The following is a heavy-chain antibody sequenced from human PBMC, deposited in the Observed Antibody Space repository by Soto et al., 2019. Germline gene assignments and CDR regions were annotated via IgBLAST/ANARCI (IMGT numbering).Heavy chain of an antibody. D-gene: IGHD3-16*01. Sequence: QVQLVQSGAEVKKPGASVKVSCKASGYTFTNFGISWVRQAPGQGLEWMGWISAYNGNTNYAQNFQGRVTMTTDTTASTTYMERRSLRSDDTAVYYGARGGTPIDYWGQGTLVTVSS. CDR1: GYTFTNFG. V-gene: IGHV1-18*01. J-gene: IGHJ4*02. CDR2: ISAYNGNT. CDR3: ARGGTPIDY.